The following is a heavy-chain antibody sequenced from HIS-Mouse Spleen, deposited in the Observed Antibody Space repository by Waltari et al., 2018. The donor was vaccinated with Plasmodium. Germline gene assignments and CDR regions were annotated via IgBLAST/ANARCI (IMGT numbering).Heavy chain of an antibody. V-gene: IGHV3-66*01. CDR1: GFTVSSHY. J-gene: IGHJ4*02. Sequence: EVQLVESGGGLVQPGGSLRLSCAASGFTVSSHYMSWVRQAPGKGLEWVSVIYSGGSTYYADSVKGRFTISRDNSKNTLYLQMNSLRAEDTAVYYCARLGIPYVDTAMAVGYWGQGTLVTVSS. CDR2: IYSGGST. D-gene: IGHD5-18*01. CDR3: ARLGIPYVDTAMAVGY.